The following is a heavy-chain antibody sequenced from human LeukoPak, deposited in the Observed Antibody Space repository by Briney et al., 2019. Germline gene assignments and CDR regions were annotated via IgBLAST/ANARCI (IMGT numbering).Heavy chain of an antibody. D-gene: IGHD3-3*01. CDR1: GFTFSSYA. CDR3: ARDRTVFWSGYYAPDY. Sequence: PGGSLRLSCAASGFTFSSYAMSWVRQAPGKGLEWVSAISGSGGSTYYADSVKGRFTISRDNAKNSLYLQMNSLRAEDTAVYYCARDRTVFWSGYYAPDYWGQGTLVTVSS. V-gene: IGHV3-23*01. J-gene: IGHJ4*02. CDR2: ISGSGGST.